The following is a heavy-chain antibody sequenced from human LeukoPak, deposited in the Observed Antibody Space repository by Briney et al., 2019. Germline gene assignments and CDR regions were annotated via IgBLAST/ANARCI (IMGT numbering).Heavy chain of an antibody. CDR1: GFTFSSYA. D-gene: IGHD5-18*01. Sequence: GSLRLSCAASGFTFSSYAMSWVRQAPGKGLEWVSAISGSGGSTYYADSVKGRFTISRDNSKNTLYLQMNSLRAEDTAVYYCAKDSSIQLWLTDFDYWGQGTLVTVSS. V-gene: IGHV3-23*01. J-gene: IGHJ4*02. CDR2: ISGSGGST. CDR3: AKDSSIQLWLTDFDY.